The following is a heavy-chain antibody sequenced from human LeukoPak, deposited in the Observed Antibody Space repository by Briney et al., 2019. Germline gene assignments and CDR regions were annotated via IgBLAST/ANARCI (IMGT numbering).Heavy chain of an antibody. CDR2: FDPEDGET. V-gene: IGHV1-24*01. CDR3: ATVYSSSWSNQYYFDY. CDR1: GYTLTELS. J-gene: IGHJ4*02. D-gene: IGHD6-13*01. Sequence: ASVKVSCKVSGYTLTELSMHWVRQAPGKGLEWMGGFDPEDGETIYAQKFQGRVTMTEDTSTDTAYMELSSLRSEGTAVYYCATVYSSSWSNQYYFDYWGQGTLVTVSS.